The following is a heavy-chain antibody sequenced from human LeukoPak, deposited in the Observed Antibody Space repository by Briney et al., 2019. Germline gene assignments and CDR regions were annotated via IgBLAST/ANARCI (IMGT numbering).Heavy chain of an antibody. Sequence: GGSLRLSCAASGFTFSNYDMHWVRQAPGKGLEWVAVIFYDGSNKYSADSVKGRFTISRDNSENTLFLQMNSLRAEDTAVYYCARAVVGTSCYGYWGQGTLVTVSS. D-gene: IGHD2-2*01. CDR2: IFYDGSNK. CDR1: GFTFSNYD. V-gene: IGHV3-33*01. CDR3: ARAVVGTSCYGY. J-gene: IGHJ4*02.